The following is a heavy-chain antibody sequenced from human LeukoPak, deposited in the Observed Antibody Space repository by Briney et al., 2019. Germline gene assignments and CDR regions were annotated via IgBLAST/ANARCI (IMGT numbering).Heavy chain of an antibody. CDR2: IYSVNRT. Sequence: GGSLRLSCAASGFTVSNNYMSWVRQAPGKGREWVSVIYSVNRTSYADSVKGRFTISRDSSKNTLCLQMNSLRAEDTAVYYCARSPPWAPLDYWGQGTLVTVSS. J-gene: IGHJ4*02. V-gene: IGHV3-66*01. CDR3: ARSPPWAPLDY. CDR1: GFTVSNNY.